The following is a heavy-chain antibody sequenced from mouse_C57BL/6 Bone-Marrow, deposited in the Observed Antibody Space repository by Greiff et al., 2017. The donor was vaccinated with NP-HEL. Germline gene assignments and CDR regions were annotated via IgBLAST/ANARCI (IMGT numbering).Heavy chain of an antibody. CDR1: GYTFTSYW. Sequence: QVQLQQSGAELVRPGSSVKLSCKASGYTFTSYWMHWVKQRPIQGLEWIGNIDPSDSETHYNQKFKDKATLTVDKSSSTAYMQLSSLTSEDSAVYYCARGGTGYGSSPFDYWGQGTTLTVSS. V-gene: IGHV1-52*01. CDR3: ARGGTGYGSSPFDY. D-gene: IGHD1-1*01. J-gene: IGHJ2*01. CDR2: IDPSDSET.